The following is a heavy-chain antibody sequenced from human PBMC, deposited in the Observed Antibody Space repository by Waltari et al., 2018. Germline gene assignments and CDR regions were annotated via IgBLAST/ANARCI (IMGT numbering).Heavy chain of an antibody. J-gene: IGHJ2*01. V-gene: IGHV3-53*01. D-gene: IGHD1-7*01. Sequence: EVQLVDSGGGFIHPGGSLRLSCAASGFTVSNTYMTWVRQAPGKGREGVSIIYRGVSTYYADSVRGRFTASENNSKNTLDLQMDRLRAEDTAVYYCARGGLTATTKYAPWYFDLWGRGTLVTVSS. CDR2: IYRGVST. CDR1: GFTVSNTY. CDR3: ARGGLTATTKYAPWYFDL.